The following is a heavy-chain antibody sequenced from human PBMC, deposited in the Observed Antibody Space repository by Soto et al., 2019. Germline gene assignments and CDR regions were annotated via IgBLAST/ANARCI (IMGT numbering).Heavy chain of an antibody. J-gene: IGHJ2*01. V-gene: IGHV4-39*01. CDR1: GGSISSSSYY. CDR2: IYYSGST. CDR3: AGVRWYFDL. Sequence: SETMSLTCTVSGGSISSSSYYWGWIRQPPGKGLEWIGSIYYSGSTYYNPSLKSRVTISVDTSKNQFSLKLSSVTAADTAVYYCAGVRWYFDLWGRGTLVTVS.